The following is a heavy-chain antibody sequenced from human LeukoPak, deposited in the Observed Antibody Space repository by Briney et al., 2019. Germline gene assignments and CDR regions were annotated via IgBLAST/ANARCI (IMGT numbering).Heavy chain of an antibody. J-gene: IGHJ4*02. CDR2: ILGSGGNT. Sequence: GGSLRLSCAASGFTFSTYAMNWVRQAPGKGLEWVSGILGSGGNTYYADSVKGRFTISRDNSRNTLYLQINSLRAEDTAIYYCAKDMRWGRVAGADDFDYWGQGALVTVSS. D-gene: IGHD7-27*01. CDR1: GFTFSTYA. V-gene: IGHV3-23*01. CDR3: AKDMRWGRVAGADDFDY.